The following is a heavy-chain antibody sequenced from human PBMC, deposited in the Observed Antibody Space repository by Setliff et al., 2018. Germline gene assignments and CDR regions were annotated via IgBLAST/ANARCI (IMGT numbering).Heavy chain of an antibody. CDR1: GFTVSSNY. CDR3: ARDSRGLVPAAIEGSYYYYGMDV. V-gene: IGHV3-66*01. CDR2: IYSGGNT. Sequence: GGSLRLSCAASGFTVSSNYMSWVRQAPGKGLEWVSVIYSGGNTYYADSVKGRFTISRDNSKNTLYLQMNSLRAEDTAVYYCARDSRGLVPAAIEGSYYYYGMDVWGQGTTVTVS. D-gene: IGHD2-2*02. J-gene: IGHJ6*02.